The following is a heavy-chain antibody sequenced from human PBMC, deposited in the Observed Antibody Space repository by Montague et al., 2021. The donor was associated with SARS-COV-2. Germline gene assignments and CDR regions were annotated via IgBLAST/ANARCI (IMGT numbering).Heavy chain of an antibody. CDR2: IYYSGST. CDR3: ARGAGYSSSWYLAFEI. V-gene: IGHV4-59*01. Sequence: SETLSLTCTVSSGSISSYYWSWIRQPPGQGLEWIGYIYYSGSTNSNPSLTSRVTISVDTSKNQFSLKLSSVTAADTAVYYCARGAGYSSSWYLAFEIWGQGTMVTVSS. D-gene: IGHD6-13*01. CDR1: SGSISSYY. J-gene: IGHJ3*02.